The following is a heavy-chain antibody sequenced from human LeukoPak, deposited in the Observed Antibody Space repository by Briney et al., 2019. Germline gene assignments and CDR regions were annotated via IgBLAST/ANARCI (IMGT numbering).Heavy chain of an antibody. V-gene: IGHV5-51*01. J-gene: IGHJ4*02. CDR1: GYTFTTYW. CDR3: ARHVDTAISADFDY. D-gene: IGHD5-18*01. Sequence: GESLKISCKGSGYTFTTYWIGWVRQMPGKGLEWMGITYPGDSDTRYSPSFQGQVTISADKSISTAYLQWSSLKASDTAMYYCARHVDTAISADFDYWGQGTLVTVSS. CDR2: TYPGDSDT.